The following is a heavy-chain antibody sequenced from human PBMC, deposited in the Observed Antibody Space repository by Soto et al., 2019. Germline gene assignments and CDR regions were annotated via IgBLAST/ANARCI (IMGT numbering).Heavy chain of an antibody. D-gene: IGHD3-3*01. J-gene: IGHJ6*03. CDR2: MNPNSGNT. CDR3: ARVPQYYDFWSGYYPHYYYYYIDV. Sequence: ASVKVSCKASGYTFTSYDINWVRQATGQGLEWMGWMNPNSGNTGYAQKFQGRVTMTRNTSISTAYMELSSLRSEDTAVYYCARVPQYYDFWSGYYPHYYYYYIDVWGKGTTVTVSS. V-gene: IGHV1-8*01. CDR1: GYTFTSYD.